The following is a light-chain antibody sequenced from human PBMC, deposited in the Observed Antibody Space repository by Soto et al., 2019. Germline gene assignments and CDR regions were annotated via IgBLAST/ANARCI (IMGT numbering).Light chain of an antibody. J-gene: IGKJ5*01. CDR1: ESVRTS. CDR3: QHRKNWPIT. V-gene: IGKV3-11*01. Sequence: EIVLTQSPATLSLSPGERATLSCRASESVRTSLIWYQQRPGQPPRLLIYDASNRATGIPARFSGSGSGTDFTLTISSLEPEDFAVYYCQHRKNWPITFGQGTRLEIK. CDR2: DAS.